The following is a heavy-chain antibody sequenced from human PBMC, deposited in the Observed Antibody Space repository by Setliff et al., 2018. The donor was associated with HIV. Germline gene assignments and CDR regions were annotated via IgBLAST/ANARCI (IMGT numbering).Heavy chain of an antibody. J-gene: IGHJ2*01. CDR2: INHSGST. Sequence: SETLSLTCAVYGGSFSDYYWSWIRQPPGKGLEWIGEINHSGSTNYNPSLKRRVTISVDTSKNQFSLKLSSVTAADTAVYFCVRDTADGSGGRTYWYFDLWGRGTLVTVSS. CDR1: GGSFSDYY. CDR3: VRDTADGSGGRTYWYFDL. D-gene: IGHD3-10*01. V-gene: IGHV4-34*01.